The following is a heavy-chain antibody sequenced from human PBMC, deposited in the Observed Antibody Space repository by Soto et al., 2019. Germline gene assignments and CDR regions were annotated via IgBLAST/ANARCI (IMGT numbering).Heavy chain of an antibody. CDR1: GFTFSSYG. V-gene: IGHV3-33*01. D-gene: IGHD3-16*02. CDR2: IWYDGSNK. J-gene: IGHJ4*02. Sequence: GGSLRLSCAASGFTFSSYGMHWVRQAPGKGLEWVAVIWYDGSNKYYADSVKGRFTISRDNSKNTLYLQMNSLRAEDTAVYYCARVWGSYCYTAPDYWGQGTLVTVSS. CDR3: ARVWGSYCYTAPDY.